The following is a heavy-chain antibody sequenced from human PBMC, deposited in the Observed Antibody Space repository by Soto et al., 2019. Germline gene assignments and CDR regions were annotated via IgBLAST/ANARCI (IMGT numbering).Heavy chain of an antibody. D-gene: IGHD6-13*01. Sequence: SETLSLTCTVSGGSVSSGSYYWSWIRQPPGKGLEWIGYIYYSGSTNYNPSLKSRVTISVDTSKNQFSLKLSSVTAADTAVYYCATAVSLEGYRSSWYVDNWFDPWGQGTLVTVSS. J-gene: IGHJ5*02. CDR2: IYYSGST. CDR3: ATAVSLEGYRSSWYVDNWFDP. V-gene: IGHV4-61*01. CDR1: GGSVSSGSYY.